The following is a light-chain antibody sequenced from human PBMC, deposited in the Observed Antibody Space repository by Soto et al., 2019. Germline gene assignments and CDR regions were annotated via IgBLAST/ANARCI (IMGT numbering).Light chain of an antibody. V-gene: IGKV1-33*01. CDR2: DAS. CDR1: HDITSY. CDR3: QKCDYLPI. Sequence: DIPMTQSPSSLSASVGDRVTITCQASHDITSYLNWYQHKPGKAPKLLIYDASILEAVVPSRFSGSGSGTDFTFTFSSLQPEDVATYYCQKCDYLPIFGPGTTVDFK. J-gene: IGKJ3*01.